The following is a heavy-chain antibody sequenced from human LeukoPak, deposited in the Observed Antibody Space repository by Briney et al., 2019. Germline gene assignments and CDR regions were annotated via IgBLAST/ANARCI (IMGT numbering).Heavy chain of an antibody. D-gene: IGHD2-2*01. J-gene: IGHJ4*02. CDR2: IHYDGSNK. Sequence: GGSLRLSCAASGFTFSDYGMHWVRQAPGKGLEWVTFIHYDGSNKYYADSVKGRFTISRDNAKNSLYLQMNSLRAEDTALYYCARGGCSSTSCSYYFDYWGQGTLVTVSS. CDR3: ARGGCSSTSCSYYFDY. CDR1: GFTFSDYG. V-gene: IGHV3-30*02.